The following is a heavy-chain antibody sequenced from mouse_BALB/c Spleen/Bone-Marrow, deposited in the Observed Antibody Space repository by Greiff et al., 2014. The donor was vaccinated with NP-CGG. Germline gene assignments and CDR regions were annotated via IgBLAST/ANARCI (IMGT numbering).Heavy chain of an antibody. V-gene: IGHV7-3*02. D-gene: IGHD2-4*01. CDR1: GFTFTDYY. J-gene: IGHJ1*01. CDR2: IRNKANGYTT. Sequence: EVKVVESGGGLVQPGGSLRLSCATSGFTFTDYYMSWVRQPPGKALEWLGLIRNKANGYTTEYSASVKGRFTISRDNSQSILYLQMNTLRAEDSATYYCAREIINDYHWYFDVWGAGTTVTVSS. CDR3: AREIINDYHWYFDV.